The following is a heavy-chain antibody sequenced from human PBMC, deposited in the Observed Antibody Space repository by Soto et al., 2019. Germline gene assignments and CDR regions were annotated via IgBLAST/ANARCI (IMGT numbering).Heavy chain of an antibody. CDR3: ELSRFLLVPAADY. D-gene: IGHD2-2*01. J-gene: IGHJ4*02. CDR1: GGTFSSYT. CDR2: IIPILGIA. V-gene: IGHV1-69*02. Sequence: QVQLVQSGAEVKKPGSSVKVSCKASGGTFSSYTISWVRQAPGQGLEWMGRIIPILGIAHYAQKFQGRATITADKSRSTADTELSSLRSEHTAVYNGELSRFLLVPAADYWGQGALVTVSS.